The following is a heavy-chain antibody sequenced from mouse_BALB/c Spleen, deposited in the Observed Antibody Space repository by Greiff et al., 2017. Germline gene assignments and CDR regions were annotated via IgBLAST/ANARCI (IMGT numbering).Heavy chain of an antibody. V-gene: IGHV1-82*01. CDR2: IYPGDGDT. J-gene: IGHJ4*01. CDR3: ARLGSYAMDY. CDR1: GYAFSSSW. Sequence: QVQLQQSGPELVKPGASVKISCKASGYAFSSSWMNWVKQRPGQGLEWIGRIYPGDGDTNYNGKFKGKATLTADKSSSTAYMQLSSLTSVDSAVYFCARLGSYAMDYWGQGTSVTVSS.